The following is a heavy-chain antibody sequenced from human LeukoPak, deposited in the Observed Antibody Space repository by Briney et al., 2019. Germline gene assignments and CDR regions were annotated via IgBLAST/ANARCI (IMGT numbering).Heavy chain of an antibody. CDR1: GFTFSSYA. CDR3: ARPYSSGWYGDFDY. Sequence: PGRSLRLSCAASGFTFSSYAMHWVRQAPGEGLEWVAVISYDASNKYYADSVKGRFTISRDNSKNTLYLQMNSLRAEDTAVYYCARPYSSGWYGDFDYWGQGTLVTVSS. V-gene: IGHV3-30-3*01. D-gene: IGHD6-19*01. J-gene: IGHJ4*02. CDR2: ISYDASNK.